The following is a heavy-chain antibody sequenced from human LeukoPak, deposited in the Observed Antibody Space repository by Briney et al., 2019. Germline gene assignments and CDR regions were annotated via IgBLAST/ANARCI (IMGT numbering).Heavy chain of an antibody. V-gene: IGHV3-7*01. Sequence: GGSLRLSCVASGFPFSSYWMTWVRQAPGKGLEWVANIKQDGSKKSYVDSVKGRFTISRDNSKNTLYLQMNSLRAEDTAVYYCAKDYGDYGNDAFDIWGQGTMVTVSS. CDR3: AKDYGDYGNDAFDI. CDR1: GFPFSSYW. J-gene: IGHJ3*02. CDR2: IKQDGSKK. D-gene: IGHD4-17*01.